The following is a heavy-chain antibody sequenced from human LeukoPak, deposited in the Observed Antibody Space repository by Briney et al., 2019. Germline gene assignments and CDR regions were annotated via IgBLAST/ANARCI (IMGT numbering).Heavy chain of an antibody. CDR1: GYTFTSYA. CDR3: AREGDYYGSGHAFDI. Sequence: SVKVSCKASGYTFTSYAMNWVRQAPGQGLEWMGGIIPIFGTANYAQKFQGRVTITTDESTSTAYMELSSLRSEDTAVYYCAREGDYYGSGHAFDIWGQGTMVTVSS. V-gene: IGHV1-69*05. D-gene: IGHD3-10*01. J-gene: IGHJ3*02. CDR2: IIPIFGTA.